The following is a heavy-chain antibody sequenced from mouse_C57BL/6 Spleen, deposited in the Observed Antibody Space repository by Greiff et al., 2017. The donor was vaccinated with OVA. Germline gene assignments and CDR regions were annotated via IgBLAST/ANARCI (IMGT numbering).Heavy chain of an antibody. V-gene: IGHV1-82*01. CDR1: GYAFSSSW. CDR3: ARGIYYDYGDAMDY. D-gene: IGHD2-4*01. CDR2: IYPGDGDT. J-gene: IGHJ4*01. Sequence: VQLQQSGPELVKPGASVKISCKASGYAFSSSWMNWVKQRPGKGLEWIGRIYPGDGDTNYNGKFKGKATLTADKSSSTAYMQLSSLTSEDSAVYFCARGIYYDYGDAMDYWGQGTSVTVSS.